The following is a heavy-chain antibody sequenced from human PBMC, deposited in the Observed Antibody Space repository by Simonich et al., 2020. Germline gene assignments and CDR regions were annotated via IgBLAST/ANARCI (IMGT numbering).Heavy chain of an antibody. CDR3: ARWPSIPASYGSGSYFDY. Sequence: QVQLVQSGAEVKKPGASVKVSCKASGYTFTGYYMHWVRQAPGQGLEWMVWSNPIGGGTTYSQNVKGSVTMTRDTSISTAYMELSRLRSDDTAVYYCARWPSIPASYGSGSYFDYWGQGTLVTVSS. CDR1: GYTFTGYY. V-gene: IGHV1-2*02. CDR2: SNPIGGGT. J-gene: IGHJ4*02. D-gene: IGHD3-10*01.